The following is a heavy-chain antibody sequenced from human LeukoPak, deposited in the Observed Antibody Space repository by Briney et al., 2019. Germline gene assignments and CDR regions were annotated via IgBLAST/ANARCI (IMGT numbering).Heavy chain of an antibody. CDR3: AKEGYCSGGSCQRIDY. J-gene: IGHJ4*02. CDR2: IRYDGTNK. Sequence: PEGSLRLSCAASGFTFSSYGMHWVRQAPGKGLEWVTFIRYDGTNKYYADSVKGRFTISRDNPKNTLYLQMNSLRAEDTAVYYCAKEGYCSGGSCQRIDYWGQGTLVTVSS. D-gene: IGHD2-15*01. V-gene: IGHV3-30*02. CDR1: GFTFSSYG.